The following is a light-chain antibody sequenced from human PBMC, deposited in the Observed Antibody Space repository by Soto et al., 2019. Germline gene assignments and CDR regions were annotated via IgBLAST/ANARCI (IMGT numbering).Light chain of an antibody. J-gene: IGKJ1*01. CDR2: GAS. Sequence: EIVLAQSPGTLSLSPGERATLSCRASQTFRNLLAWYQQKPGQAHRLLIYGASSRATGIQDRFSGSGSGTDFTLTISRLEPEDFAVYYCQQYGSSLWTFGQGTKVDIK. CDR3: QQYGSSLWT. V-gene: IGKV3-20*01. CDR1: QTFRNL.